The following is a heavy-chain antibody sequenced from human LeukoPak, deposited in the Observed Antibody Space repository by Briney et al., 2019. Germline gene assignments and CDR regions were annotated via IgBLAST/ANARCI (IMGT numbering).Heavy chain of an antibody. CDR1: GFTFSDYY. V-gene: IGHV3-11*01. Sequence: PGGSLRLSCAASGFTFSDYYMSWIRQAPGKGLEWVSYISSSGSTIYYADSVKGRFTISRDNAKNSLYLQMNSLRAEDTAVYYCARSSPYDYVWGSYRPSYYFDYWGQGTLDTVS. D-gene: IGHD3-16*02. CDR2: ISSSGSTI. J-gene: IGHJ4*02. CDR3: ARSSPYDYVWGSYRPSYYFDY.